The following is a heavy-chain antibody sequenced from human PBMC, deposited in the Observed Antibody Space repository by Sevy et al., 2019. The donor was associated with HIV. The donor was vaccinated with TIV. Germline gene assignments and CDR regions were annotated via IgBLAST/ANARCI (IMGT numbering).Heavy chain of an antibody. Sequence: GGSLRLSCVASGFTFSYAWMSWVRQAPGKGLEWVGRIMSKSDGGTTDYAAPVKGRFTISRDDSKNTLYLQMKSLKIEDPAVYYCSTDPIIVLLVTDGMDVWGQGTTVTVSS. D-gene: IGHD2-8*02. CDR3: STDPIIVLLVTDGMDV. J-gene: IGHJ6*02. V-gene: IGHV3-15*01. CDR1: GFTFSYAW. CDR2: IMSKSDGGTT.